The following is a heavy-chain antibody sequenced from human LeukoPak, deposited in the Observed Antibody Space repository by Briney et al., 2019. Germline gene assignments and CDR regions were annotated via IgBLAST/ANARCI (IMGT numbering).Heavy chain of an antibody. V-gene: IGHV5-51*01. D-gene: IGHD3-16*02. J-gene: IGHJ6*02. CDR3: ARTPSNYDYVWGSYRYYYYGMDV. CDR1: GYSFTSYW. CDR2: IYPGDSDT. Sequence: GESLKISCKGSGYSFTSYWIGWVRQMPGKGLEWMGIIYPGDSDTRYSPSLQGQVTISADKSISTAYLQWSSLKASDTAMYYCARTPSNYDYVWGSYRYYYYGMDVWGQGTTVTVSS.